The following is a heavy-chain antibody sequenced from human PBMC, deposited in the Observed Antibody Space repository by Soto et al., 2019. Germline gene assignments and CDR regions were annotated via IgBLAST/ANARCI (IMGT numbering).Heavy chain of an antibody. CDR1: GGTFGSYA. CDR3: ARSQGRITSLEIYYYYYYGMDV. Sequence: QVQLVQSGAEVKKPGSSVKVSCKASGGTFGSYAISWVRQAPGQGLEWMGGIIPIPGTANYSQKFQGRVTIAADESTSTAYMELSSLISEDTAVYYCARSQGRITSLEIYYYYYYGMDVWGQGTTVTVSS. J-gene: IGHJ6*02. D-gene: IGHD2-2*01. V-gene: IGHV1-69*01. CDR2: IIPIPGTA.